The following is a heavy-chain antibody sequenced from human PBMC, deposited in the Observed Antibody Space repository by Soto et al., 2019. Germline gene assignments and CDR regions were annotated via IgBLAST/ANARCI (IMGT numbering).Heavy chain of an antibody. D-gene: IGHD3-9*01. V-gene: IGHV1-69*01. J-gene: IGHJ6*02. CDR3: ATFTPMFDHPIDYYGMGV. CDR2: IIPIFGTA. Sequence: QVQLVQSGAEVKKPGSSVKVSCKASGGTFSSYAISWVRQAPGQGLEWMGGIIPIFGTANYAQKFQGRVTITADESTSTAYMELSSLRSEDTAVYYCATFTPMFDHPIDYYGMGVWGQGTTVTVSS. CDR1: GGTFSSYA.